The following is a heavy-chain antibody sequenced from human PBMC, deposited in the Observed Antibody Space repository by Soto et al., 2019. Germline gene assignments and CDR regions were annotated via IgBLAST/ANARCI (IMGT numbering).Heavy chain of an antibody. CDR3: ARGVRVRGVIGYYYGMDV. CDR1: GYTFTSYD. Sequence: GASVKVSCKASGYTFTSYDINWVRQATGQGLEWMGWMNPNSGNTGYAQKFQGRVTMTRNTSISTAYMELSSLRSEDTAVYYCARGVRVRGVIGYYYGMDVWGQGTTVTVS. D-gene: IGHD3-10*01. CDR2: MNPNSGNT. J-gene: IGHJ6*02. V-gene: IGHV1-8*01.